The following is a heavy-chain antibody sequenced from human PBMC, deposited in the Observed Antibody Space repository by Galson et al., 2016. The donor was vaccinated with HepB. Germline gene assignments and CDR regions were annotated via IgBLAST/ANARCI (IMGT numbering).Heavy chain of an antibody. J-gene: IGHJ6*03. Sequence: SLRLSCAASGFTFSSYGMHWVRQAPGKGLEWVALIWNDGINKYYADSVKGRFTFTRDNSKNTLYPQMNSLRAEDTAVYFCARGNYGDYDYFYYYMDAWGKGTTVTVSS. V-gene: IGHV3-33*01. CDR1: GFTFSSYG. CDR2: IWNDGINK. D-gene: IGHD4-17*01. CDR3: ARGNYGDYDYFYYYMDA.